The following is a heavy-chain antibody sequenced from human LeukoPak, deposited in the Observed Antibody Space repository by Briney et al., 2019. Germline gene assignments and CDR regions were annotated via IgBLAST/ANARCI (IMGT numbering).Heavy chain of an antibody. D-gene: IGHD3-16*01. CDR2: IYTSGST. CDR3: AREGVRFDP. V-gene: IGHV4-61*02. Sequence: SETMSLTCTVSGGSISSGSYYWSWLRQPAGKGLEWIGRIYTSGSTNYNPSLKSRVTISVDTSKNQFSLKLSSVTAADTAVYYCAREGVRFDPWGQGTLVAVSS. J-gene: IGHJ5*02. CDR1: GGSISSGSYY.